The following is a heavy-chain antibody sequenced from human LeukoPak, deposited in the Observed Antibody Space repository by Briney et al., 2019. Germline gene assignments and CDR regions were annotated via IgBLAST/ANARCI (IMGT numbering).Heavy chain of an antibody. CDR3: AKGAYYDILTGYFRTPYCVY. D-gene: IGHD3-9*01. V-gene: IGHV4-34*01. J-gene: IGHJ4*02. CDR1: GGSFSGYY. Sequence: SETLTLTCAVCGGSFSGYYWSWIRQPLGKGLEWIGEINHSGSTKYNPSLKSRVNMSVETSKNQLSLNLSSVAPADTAVYYCAKGAYYDILTGYFRTPYCVYWRRGTLVTVPS. CDR2: INHSGST.